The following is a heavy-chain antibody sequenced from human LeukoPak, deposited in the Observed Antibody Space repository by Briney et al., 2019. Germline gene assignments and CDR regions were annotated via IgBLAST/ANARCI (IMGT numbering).Heavy chain of an antibody. D-gene: IGHD1-1*01. CDR2: ISGGGVST. J-gene: IGHJ4*02. Sequence: PGGSLRLSCAASGFTFSTYAMTWVRQAPGKGLEWVSVISGGGVSTYYADSVKGRFTISRDNAKNSLYLQMNSLRAEDTAVYYCARESMNNWNDVGNWGQGTLVTVSS. CDR1: GFTFSTYA. V-gene: IGHV3-23*01. CDR3: ARESMNNWNDVGN.